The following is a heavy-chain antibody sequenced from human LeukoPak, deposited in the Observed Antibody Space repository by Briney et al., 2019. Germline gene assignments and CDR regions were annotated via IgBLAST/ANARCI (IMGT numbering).Heavy chain of an antibody. D-gene: IGHD3-3*01. CDR2: ISGDGGST. Sequence: GGSLRLSCAASGFTFDDYAMHWVRQAPGKGLEWVSLISGDGGSTHYADSVKGRFTISRDNRKKSLYLQMNSLRTEDTALYYYAKDMGVFGVVILDYWGQGTLVSVYS. CDR3: AKDMGVFGVVILDY. J-gene: IGHJ4*02. V-gene: IGHV3-43*02. CDR1: GFTFDDYA.